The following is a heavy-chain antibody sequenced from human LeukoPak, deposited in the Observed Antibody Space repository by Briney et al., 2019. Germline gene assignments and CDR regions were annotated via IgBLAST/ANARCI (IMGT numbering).Heavy chain of an antibody. CDR2: ISGGTGGT. V-gene: IGHV3-23*01. J-gene: IGHJ4*02. CDR1: GFTFSIYD. Sequence: GGSVRLSCAASGFTFSIYDMPWVRQARVKGLEWVLVISGGTGGTYYAGSVEGRFIISRDNFKNTIYLQMNSLRAEDTAVYYCAKEDDFGNHFDYWGQGTLVTVSS. D-gene: IGHD4-11*01. CDR3: AKEDDFGNHFDY.